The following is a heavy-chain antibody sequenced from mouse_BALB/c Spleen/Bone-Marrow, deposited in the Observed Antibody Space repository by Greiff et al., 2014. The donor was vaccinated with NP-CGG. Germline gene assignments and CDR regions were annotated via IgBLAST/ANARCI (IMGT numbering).Heavy chain of an antibody. CDR2: INPSNGRT. Sequence: VQLQESGVELVKPGASVKLSCKAPGYTFTSYWMHWVKQRPGQGLEWIGEINPSNGRTNYNEKFKTKATLTVDKSSSTAYMQLSSLTSEDSAVYYCARWLLYYWGQGTTLTVSS. J-gene: IGHJ2*01. CDR3: ARWLLYY. CDR1: GYTFTSYW. D-gene: IGHD2-12*01. V-gene: IGHV1S81*02.